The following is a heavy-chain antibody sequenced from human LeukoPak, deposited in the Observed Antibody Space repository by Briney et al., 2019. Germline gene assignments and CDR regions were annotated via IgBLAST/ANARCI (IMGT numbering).Heavy chain of an antibody. CDR2: ISATGRRT. Sequence: SGGSLRLSCVASGVTFSRYAINWVRQAPGKGVEWVSAISATGRRTDYAGSVKGRFSISRDNSKNTLYLQMHSLRAEDTAVYYCAINLRGGYNYGHGDYWGQGTLVTVSS. J-gene: IGHJ4*02. CDR3: AINLRGGYNYGHGDY. D-gene: IGHD5-18*01. CDR1: GVTFSRYA. V-gene: IGHV3-23*01.